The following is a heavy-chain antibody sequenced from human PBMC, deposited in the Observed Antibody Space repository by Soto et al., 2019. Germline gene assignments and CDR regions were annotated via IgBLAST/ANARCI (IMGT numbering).Heavy chain of an antibody. V-gene: IGHV3-53*01. J-gene: IGHJ4*02. CDR2: IYAGTIT. CDR3: ARIPYDNSGTIFDY. CDR1: GITVSSYY. D-gene: IGHD3-22*01. Sequence: GGSLRLSCAVSGITVSSYYMSWVRQAAGKGLEWVSVIYAGTITYYADSVKGRFTIYRDNSKNTLNLEMNSLRVEDTAVYYCARIPYDNSGTIFDYWGQGTLVTV.